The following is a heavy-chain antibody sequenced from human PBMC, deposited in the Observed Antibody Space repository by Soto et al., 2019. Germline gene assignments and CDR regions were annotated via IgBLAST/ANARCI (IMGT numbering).Heavy chain of an antibody. CDR2: SYYNGRT. D-gene: IGHD3-16*01. Sequence: QVQLQESGPGLVKPSETLSLTCTVSGGPISSYYWSWIRKPPGKGLEWIGISYYNGRTNYNPSLKSRVTISVDTSKYQFSLKLSSVTAADTAVYYGARVLPLRWGEWGQGTLVTVSS. CDR3: ARVLPLRWGE. V-gene: IGHV4-59*01. J-gene: IGHJ4*02. CDR1: GGPISSYY.